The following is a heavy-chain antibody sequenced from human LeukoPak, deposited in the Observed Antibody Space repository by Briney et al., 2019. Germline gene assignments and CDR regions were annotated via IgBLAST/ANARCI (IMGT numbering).Heavy chain of an antibody. Sequence: GGSLRLSCVGSGFTFSSRAMGWVRQAPGKGLEWVSTIGTSGSKTYYADSVRGRFTISRDNSKNTLYLQMNSLRAEDTAVYYCVKRDYSLAHFDFWGQGTLATVSS. J-gene: IGHJ4*02. CDR3: VKRDYSLAHFDF. CDR2: IGTSGSKT. D-gene: IGHD4-11*01. V-gene: IGHV3-23*01. CDR1: GFTFSSRA.